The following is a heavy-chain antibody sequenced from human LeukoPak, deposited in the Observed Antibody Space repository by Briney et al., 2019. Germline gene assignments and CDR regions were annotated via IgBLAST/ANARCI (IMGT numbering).Heavy chain of an antibody. V-gene: IGHV4-59*01. J-gene: IGHJ3*02. CDR3: ASSRNDILTGYNPYAFDI. D-gene: IGHD3-9*01. CDR1: GGSISSYY. Sequence: KSSETLSLTCTVSGGSISSYYWSWIRQPPGKGLEWIGYIYYSGSTNYNPSPKSRVTISVDTSKNQFSLKLSSVTAADTAVYYCASSRNDILTGYNPYAFDIWGQGTMVTVSS. CDR2: IYYSGST.